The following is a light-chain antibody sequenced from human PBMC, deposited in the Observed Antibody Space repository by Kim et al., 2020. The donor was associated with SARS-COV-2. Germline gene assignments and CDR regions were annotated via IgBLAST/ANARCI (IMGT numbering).Light chain of an antibody. CDR2: YDS. V-gene: IGLV3-21*04. J-gene: IGLJ3*02. CDR1: NIGSKS. Sequence: APGKTAKITCGGNNIGSKSVLWYQQKPGQAPVLVIYYDSDRPSGIPERFSGSNSGNTATLTISRVEAGDEADYYCQVWDSSSDHPVFGGGTKLTVL. CDR3: QVWDSSSDHPV.